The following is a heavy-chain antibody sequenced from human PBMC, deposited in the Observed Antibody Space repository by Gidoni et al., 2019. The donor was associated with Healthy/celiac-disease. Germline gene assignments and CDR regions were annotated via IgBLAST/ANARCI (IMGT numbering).Heavy chain of an antibody. Sequence: EVQLVESGGGLVQPGGSLRLSCAASGFTFSSYWMSWFRQAPGKGLEGVANIKQDGSEKYYVDSVKGRFTISRDNAKNSLYLQMNSLRAEDTAVYYCARVRYCSGGSCHYYYYYYMDVWGKGTTVTVSS. V-gene: IGHV3-7*05. CDR3: ARVRYCSGGSCHYYYYYYMDV. CDR2: IKQDGSEK. J-gene: IGHJ6*03. CDR1: GFTFSSYW. D-gene: IGHD2-15*01.